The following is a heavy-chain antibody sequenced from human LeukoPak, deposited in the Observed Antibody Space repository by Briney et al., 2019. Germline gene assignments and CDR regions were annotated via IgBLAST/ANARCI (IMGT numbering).Heavy chain of an antibody. D-gene: IGHD6-13*01. CDR1: GYTFTSYD. Sequence: ASVKVSCKASGYTFTSYDINWVRQATGQGLEWMGWMNPNSGNTGYAQKFQGRVTMTRNTSISTVYMELSSLRSEDTAVYYCARGGYSSSWYSLSYYYYYGMDVWGQGTTVTVSS. J-gene: IGHJ6*02. CDR2: MNPNSGNT. CDR3: ARGGYSSSWYSLSYYYYYGMDV. V-gene: IGHV1-8*01.